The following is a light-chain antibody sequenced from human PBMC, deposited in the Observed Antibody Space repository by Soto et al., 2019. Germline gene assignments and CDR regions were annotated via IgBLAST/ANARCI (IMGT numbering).Light chain of an antibody. V-gene: IGLV1-47*01. J-gene: IGLJ3*02. Sequence: QSVLTQPPSASGTPGQRVTMSCSGSTSSIAINDVFWYQQLPGAAPKLLFYRNNRRPSGVPDRFSASKSDTSASLAISGLRSDDEGDYYCATWDNKLSGPVFGGGTKLTVL. CDR1: TSSIAIND. CDR3: ATWDNKLSGPV. CDR2: RNN.